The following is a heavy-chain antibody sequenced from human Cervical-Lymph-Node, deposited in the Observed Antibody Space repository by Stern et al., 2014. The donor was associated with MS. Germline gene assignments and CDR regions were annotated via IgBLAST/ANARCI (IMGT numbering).Heavy chain of an antibody. J-gene: IGHJ6*02. V-gene: IGHV2-26*01. D-gene: IGHD6-13*01. Sequence: QVTLKESGPVLVKPTETLTLTCTVSGFSLSTIKMGVSWIRQPPGKALEWLAHSFSLDEKSYTTSLRNRLTISKDTSKSQVVLTMTNMDPVDTATYYCARIDGSRGYYYAMDVWGQGTTVTVSS. CDR1: GFSLSTIKMG. CDR3: ARIDGSRGYYYAMDV. CDR2: SFSLDEK.